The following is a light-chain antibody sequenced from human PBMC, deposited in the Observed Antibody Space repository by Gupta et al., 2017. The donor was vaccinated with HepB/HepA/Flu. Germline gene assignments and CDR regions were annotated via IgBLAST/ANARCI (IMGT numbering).Light chain of an antibody. CDR3: KQAVQIPPT. Sequence: DIVMTQSPPSLLVTPGEPPSIPCRSSQSLQQSNGSNYLDWYLQKPGQSPQLLIYLGSNRASGVPDRFSGSGSGTDFTLKSSRVEAEDVGVYYCKQAVQIPPTFGPGTKVEIK. J-gene: IGKJ1*01. CDR1: QSLQQSNGSNY. CDR2: LGS. V-gene: IGKV2-28*01.